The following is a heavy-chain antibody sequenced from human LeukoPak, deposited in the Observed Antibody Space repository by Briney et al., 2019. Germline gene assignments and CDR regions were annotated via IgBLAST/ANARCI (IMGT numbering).Heavy chain of an antibody. J-gene: IGHJ3*02. V-gene: IGHV4-38-2*01. Sequence: SETLSLTCAVSGYSISSVYYWGWIRQPPGKGLEWIGSIYHSGSTYYNPSLKSRVTISVDTSKNQFSLKLSSVTAADTAVYYCARPDKYCGGDCYSNAFDIWGQGTMVTVSS. D-gene: IGHD2-21*01. CDR3: ARPDKYCGGDCYSNAFDI. CDR1: GYSISSVYY. CDR2: IYHSGST.